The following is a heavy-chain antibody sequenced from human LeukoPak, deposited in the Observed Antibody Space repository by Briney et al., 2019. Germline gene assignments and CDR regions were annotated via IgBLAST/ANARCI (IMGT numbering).Heavy chain of an antibody. CDR1: GFTFSSYT. V-gene: IGHV3-21*01. J-gene: IGHJ4*02. D-gene: IGHD5-18*01. CDR3: GSSYGYIDY. CDR2: ISSGSSYI. Sequence: GGSLRLSCAASGFTFSSYTMKWVRQAPGKGLQWVSSISSGSSYIYFADSMRGRFTISRDDAKNSLYLQMNSLRADDTAVYYCGSSYGYIDYWGQGTLVTVSS.